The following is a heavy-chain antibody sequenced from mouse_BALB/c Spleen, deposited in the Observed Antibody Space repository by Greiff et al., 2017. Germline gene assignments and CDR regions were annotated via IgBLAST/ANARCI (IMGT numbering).Heavy chain of an antibody. CDR2: IWGDGST. CDR3: ARNTGLGVRRAAWFAD. J-gene: IGHJ3*01. Sequence: QVQLKESGPGLVAPSQSLSITCTVSGFSLTGYGVNWVRQPPGQGLEWLGMIWGDGSTDYNPALKYRLSISKDNSKSQVFLKMNSLQTDDTARYYCARNTGLGVRRAAWFADWGQGTLVTVSA. V-gene: IGHV2-6-7*01. CDR1: GFSLTGYG. D-gene: IGHD2-14*01.